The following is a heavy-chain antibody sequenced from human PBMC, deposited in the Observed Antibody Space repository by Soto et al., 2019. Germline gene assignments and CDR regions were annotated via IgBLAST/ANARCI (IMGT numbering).Heavy chain of an antibody. CDR2: TWYDESHK. Sequence: PGGSLRLSCAASGFIFSTYGMHWVRQAPGKGLEWVAMTWYDESHKYYVDSVKGRFTISRDNSMNTLYLQMNSLRAEDTAVYYCATEYNADSAFDIWGQGAMVTVSS. CDR3: ATEYNADSAFDI. V-gene: IGHV3-33*01. J-gene: IGHJ3*02. D-gene: IGHD1-1*01. CDR1: GFIFSTYG.